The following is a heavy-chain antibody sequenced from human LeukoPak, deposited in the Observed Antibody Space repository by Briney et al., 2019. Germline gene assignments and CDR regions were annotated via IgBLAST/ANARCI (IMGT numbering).Heavy chain of an antibody. D-gene: IGHD2-2*02. Sequence: SETLSLTCTVSGGSISSYYWSWIRQPPGKGLEWIGYIYYSGSTNYNPSLKSRVTISVDTSKNQFSLKLSSVTAADTAVYYCARESSVIVPAAISYYYYGMDVWGQGTTVTVSS. CDR2: IYYSGST. V-gene: IGHV4-59*12. J-gene: IGHJ6*02. CDR1: GGSISSYY. CDR3: ARESSVIVPAAISYYYYGMDV.